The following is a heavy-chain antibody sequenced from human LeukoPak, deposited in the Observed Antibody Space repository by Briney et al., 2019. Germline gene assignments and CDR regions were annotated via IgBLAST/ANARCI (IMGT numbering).Heavy chain of an antibody. J-gene: IGHJ4*02. D-gene: IGHD3-10*01. Sequence: SETLSLTCAVYGGSFSGYYWSWLRQPPGKGLEWIGEINHSGSTNYNPSLKSRVTISVDTSKNQFSLKLSSVTAADTAVYYCARGAYGSGSYFSEFDYWGQGTLVTVSS. CDR2: INHSGST. CDR1: GGSFSGYY. CDR3: ARGAYGSGSYFSEFDY. V-gene: IGHV4-34*01.